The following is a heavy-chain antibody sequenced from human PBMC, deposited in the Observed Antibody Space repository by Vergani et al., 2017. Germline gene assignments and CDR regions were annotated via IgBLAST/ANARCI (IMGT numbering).Heavy chain of an antibody. J-gene: IGHJ4*02. CDR1: GDSIISGDYY. CDR2: IYSTGST. CDR3: SRMGGYDEGDAFRIGYFDS. Sequence: QVQLQESGPGLVKPSQTLSLTCSVSGDSIISGDYYWNWIRQHPGKGLEWIGYIYSTGSTHHNPSLRRRINMSVDTSKNTFSLKLNAVTAADTAMYYCSRMGGYDEGDAFRIGYFDSWGPGILVTVSS. V-gene: IGHV4-31*03. D-gene: IGHD3/OR15-3a*01.